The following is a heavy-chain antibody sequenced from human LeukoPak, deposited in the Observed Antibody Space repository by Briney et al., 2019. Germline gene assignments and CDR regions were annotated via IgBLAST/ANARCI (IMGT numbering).Heavy chain of an antibody. CDR2: IYYSGST. V-gene: IGHV4-39*01. J-gene: IGHJ4*02. D-gene: IGHD3-22*01. CDR3: ARQGYTYYYDSSGYYPFDY. Sequence: SETLSLTCTVSGGSISSSSYYWGWIRQPPGKELEWIGSIYYSGSTYYNPSLKSRVTISVDTSKNQFSLKLSSVTAADTAVYYCARQGYTYYYDSSGYYPFDYWGQGTLVTVSS. CDR1: GGSISSSSYY.